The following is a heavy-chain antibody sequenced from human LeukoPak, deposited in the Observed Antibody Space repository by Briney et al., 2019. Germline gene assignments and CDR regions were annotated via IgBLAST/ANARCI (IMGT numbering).Heavy chain of an antibody. J-gene: IGHJ4*02. CDR3: ATMDIAAAGTTDY. CDR1: GYTLTELS. CDR2: FDPEDGET. V-gene: IGHV1-24*01. D-gene: IGHD6-13*01. Sequence: ASVKVSCKVSGYTLTELSMHWVRQAPGKGLEWMGGFDPEDGETIYAQKFQGRVTMTEDTSTDTAYMELSSLRSEDTAGYYCATMDIAAAGTTDYWGQGTLVTVSS.